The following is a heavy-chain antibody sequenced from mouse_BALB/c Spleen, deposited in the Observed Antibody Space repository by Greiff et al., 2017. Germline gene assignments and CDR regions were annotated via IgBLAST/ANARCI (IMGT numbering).Heavy chain of an antibody. D-gene: IGHD4-1*01. CDR3: ARSGTSWYFDV. Sequence: EVQLQQSGAELVRPGALVKLSCKASGFNIKDYYMHWVKQRPEQGLEWIGWIDPENGNTIYDPKFQGKASITADTSSNTAYLQLSSLTSEDIAVYYCARSGTSWYFDVWGAGTTVTVSS. CDR2: IDPENGNT. CDR1: GFNIKDYY. V-gene: IGHV14-1*02. J-gene: IGHJ1*01.